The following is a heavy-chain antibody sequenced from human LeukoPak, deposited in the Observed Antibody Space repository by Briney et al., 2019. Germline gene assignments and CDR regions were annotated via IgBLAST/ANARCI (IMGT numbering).Heavy chain of an antibody. D-gene: IGHD3-10*01. V-gene: IGHV3-23*01. CDR3: AKGHYYGSGSLDY. Sequence: GGSLRLSCAASGFTFSSYAMSWVRQAPGKGLEWVSAISGSGGSTYYADSVKGRFTISRDNSKNTLYLQMNSLRDEDTAVYYCAKGHYYGSGSLDYWGQGTLVTVSS. CDR1: GFTFSSYA. J-gene: IGHJ4*02. CDR2: ISGSGGST.